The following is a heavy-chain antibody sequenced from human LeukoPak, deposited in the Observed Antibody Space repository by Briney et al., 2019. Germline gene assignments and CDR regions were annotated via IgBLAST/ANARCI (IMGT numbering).Heavy chain of an antibody. CDR2: ISSSSSTI. V-gene: IGHV3-48*01. J-gene: IGHJ4*02. CDR1: GFTFSSYS. D-gene: IGHD2-2*01. CDR3: AGSYCSSTSCQPGLFDY. Sequence: GGSLRLSCAASGFTFSSYSMNWVRQAPGKGLEWVSYISSSSSTIYYADSVKGRFTISRDNAKNSLYLQMNSLRAEDTAVYYCAGSYCSSTSCQPGLFDYWGQGTLVTVSS.